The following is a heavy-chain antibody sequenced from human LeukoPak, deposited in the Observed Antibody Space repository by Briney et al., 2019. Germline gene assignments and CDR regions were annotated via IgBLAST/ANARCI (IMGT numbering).Heavy chain of an antibody. CDR3: ARVLHSSGYDFDY. J-gene: IGHJ4*02. Sequence: SETLSLTCAVYGGSFSGYYWSWIRQPPGKGLEWIGEINHSGSTNYNPSLKSRVTISVDTSKNQFSLQLNSVTPEDTAVYYCARVLHSSGYDFDYWGQGTLVTVSS. CDR2: INHSGST. V-gene: IGHV4-34*01. D-gene: IGHD3-22*01. CDR1: GGSFSGYY.